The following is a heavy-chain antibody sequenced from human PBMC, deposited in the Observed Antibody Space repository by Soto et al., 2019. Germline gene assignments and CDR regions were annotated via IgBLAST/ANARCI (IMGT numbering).Heavy chain of an antibody. CDR2: ISGYNGNT. CDR3: AREGQAPYYYYGMDV. V-gene: IGHV1-18*01. Sequence: ASVKVSCKASGYTFANYGWSWVRQAPGQGLEWMGWISGYNGNTKYAEKFQGRVTMTTDTSTSTAHMELRSLRSDDTAVYYCAREGQAPYYYYGMDVWGQGTAVTVSS. CDR1: GYTFANYG. J-gene: IGHJ6*02.